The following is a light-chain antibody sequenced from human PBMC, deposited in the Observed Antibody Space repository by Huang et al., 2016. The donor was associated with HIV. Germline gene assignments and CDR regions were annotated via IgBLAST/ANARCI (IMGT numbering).Light chain of an antibody. CDR1: QDISRY. Sequence: DIQMTQSPSSVSASVGERVTITCRASQDISRYVAWYQQKPGKAPKLLIYATSTLQSGVPSKFSGSSSVTEFTLTIGSLQPEDFATYYCQQTDRFSITFGQGTRLEIK. CDR3: QQTDRFSIT. V-gene: IGKV1-12*01. J-gene: IGKJ5*01. CDR2: ATS.